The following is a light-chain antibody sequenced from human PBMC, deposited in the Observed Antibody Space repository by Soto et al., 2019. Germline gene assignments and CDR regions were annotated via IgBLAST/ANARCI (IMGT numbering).Light chain of an antibody. Sequence: DIQMTQSPSTLSGSVGDRVTITCRASQTISSWLAWYQQKPGKVPKLLIYKASTLKSGVPSRFSGSGSGTEFTLTISSLQPDDFATYYCQHDNSYSEAFGQGTKVELK. J-gene: IGKJ1*01. CDR1: QTISSW. CDR3: QHDNSYSEA. CDR2: KAS. V-gene: IGKV1-5*03.